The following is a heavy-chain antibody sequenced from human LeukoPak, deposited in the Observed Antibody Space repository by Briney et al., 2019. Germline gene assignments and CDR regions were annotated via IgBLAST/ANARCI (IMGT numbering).Heavy chain of an antibody. V-gene: IGHV4-4*07. CDR1: GGSVSTYF. D-gene: IGHD5-12*01. CDR3: ARSPSWQSAGWFDP. Sequence: SETLSLTCSVSGGSVSTYFWTWIRQPAGKGLEWIGVIYTSGSTDYNPSLKSRVVMSVDKSKNQFSLRLTSVTAADTAVYYCARSPSWQSAGWFDPWGQGTLVTVS. J-gene: IGHJ5*02. CDR2: IYTSGST.